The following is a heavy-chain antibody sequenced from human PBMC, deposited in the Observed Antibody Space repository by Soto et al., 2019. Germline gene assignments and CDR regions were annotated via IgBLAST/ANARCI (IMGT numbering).Heavy chain of an antibody. Sequence: QVQLQESGPGLVKPSETLSLTCTVSGVSISSYYWSWIRQPPGKGLEWIGYIYYSGSTNYNPSLKSRVTISEDTAKNQFSLKLTSVTAADTAVYYCAREQWLEQGAFDIWGQGTMVTVSS. V-gene: IGHV4-59*01. D-gene: IGHD6-19*01. J-gene: IGHJ3*02. CDR2: IYYSGST. CDR1: GVSISSYY. CDR3: AREQWLEQGAFDI.